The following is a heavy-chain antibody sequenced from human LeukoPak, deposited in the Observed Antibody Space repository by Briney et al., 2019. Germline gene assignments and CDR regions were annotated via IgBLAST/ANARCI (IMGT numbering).Heavy chain of an antibody. V-gene: IGHV4-39*01. CDR2: INHSGST. J-gene: IGHJ5*02. Sequence: SETLSLTCTVSGGSISSSSYYWGWIRQPPGKGLEWIGEINHSGSTNYNPSLKSRVTISVDTSKNQFSLKLSSVTAADTAVYYCARHPATQYSSGWYVWFDPWGQGTLVTVSS. D-gene: IGHD6-19*01. CDR1: GGSISSSSYY. CDR3: ARHPATQYSSGWYVWFDP.